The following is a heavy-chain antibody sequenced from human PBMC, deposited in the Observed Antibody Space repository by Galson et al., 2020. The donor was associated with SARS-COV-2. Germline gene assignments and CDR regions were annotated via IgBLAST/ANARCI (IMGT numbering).Heavy chain of an antibody. CDR3: AREGLYYDYVQGWGY. CDR1: GYTFTSYG. CDR2: ISAYNGNT. D-gene: IGHD3-16*01. V-gene: IGHV1-18*01. J-gene: IGHJ4*02. Sequence: ASVKVSCKASGYTFTSYGISWVRQAPGQGLEWMGWISAYNGNTNYAQKLQGRVTMTTDTSTSTAYMELRSLRSDDTAVYYCAREGLYYDYVQGWGYWDQGTQVAVSS.